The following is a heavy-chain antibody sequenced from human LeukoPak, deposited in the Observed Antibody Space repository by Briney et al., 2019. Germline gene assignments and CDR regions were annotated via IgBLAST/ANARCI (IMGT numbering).Heavy chain of an antibody. Sequence: SVSVSWKTSVGTLSSYALSWVRQAPGQGLEWMVGIIPIFGTANYAQKFQGRVTITADESTSTAYMELSSLRSEDTAVYYCARDRRCGGDCPGDAFDIWGQGTMVTVSS. CDR3: ARDRRCGGDCPGDAFDI. CDR2: IIPIFGTA. V-gene: IGHV1-69*01. J-gene: IGHJ3*02. D-gene: IGHD2-21*02. CDR1: VGTLSSYA.